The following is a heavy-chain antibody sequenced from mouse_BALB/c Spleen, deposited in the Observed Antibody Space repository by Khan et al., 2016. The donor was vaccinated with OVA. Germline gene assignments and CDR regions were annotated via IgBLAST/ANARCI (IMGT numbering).Heavy chain of an antibody. CDR3: VHPYYDPRNFDE. CDR1: GFNIKDTY. Sequence: VQLKESGAELVKPGASVKLSCTASGFNIKDTYVHWVKERPEQGLEWIGRIAPANGNTEYDPKFQGKATITADTSSNTSYLQVSSLTSEDSAVYYCVHPYYDPRNFDEWGAGTTVTVSS. V-gene: IGHV14-3*02. J-gene: IGHJ1*01. CDR2: IAPANGNT. D-gene: IGHD2-4*01.